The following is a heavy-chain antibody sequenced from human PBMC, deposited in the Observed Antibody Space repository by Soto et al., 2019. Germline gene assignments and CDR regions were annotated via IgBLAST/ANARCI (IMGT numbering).Heavy chain of an antibody. J-gene: IGHJ3*02. CDR2: FDPEDGET. CDR3: ATALKYNWNDGPELGAFDI. D-gene: IGHD1-1*01. CDR1: GYTLTELS. V-gene: IGHV1-24*01. Sequence: ASVKVSCKVSGYTLTELSMHWVRQAPGKGLEWMGGFDPEDGETIYAQKFQGRVTMTEDTSTDTAYMELSSLRSEDTAVYYCATALKYNWNDGPELGAFDIWGQGTMVTVSS.